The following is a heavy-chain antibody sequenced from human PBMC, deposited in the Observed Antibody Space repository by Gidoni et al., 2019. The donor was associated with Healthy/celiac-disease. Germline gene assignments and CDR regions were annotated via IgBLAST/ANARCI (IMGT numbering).Heavy chain of an antibody. CDR1: GGSFSGYY. CDR3: ARGGRSPLSS. J-gene: IGHJ4*02. V-gene: IGHV4-34*01. CDR2: INHSGST. Sequence: QVQLQQWGAGLLKPSETLSLTCAVYGGSFSGYYWSWIRQPPGKGLEWIGEINHSGSTNYNPSLKSRVTISVDTSKNQFSLKLSSVTAADTAVYYCARGGRSPLSSWGQGTLVTVSS. D-gene: IGHD6-19*01.